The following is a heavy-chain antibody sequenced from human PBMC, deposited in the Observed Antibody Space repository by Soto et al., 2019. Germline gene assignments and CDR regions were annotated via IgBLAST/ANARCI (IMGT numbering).Heavy chain of an antibody. Sequence: EGQLVELGGGLVKPGGSLRLSCAASGFSFSIYSYNWVRQAPGKGLELLSYISPAGSIIYYADCVKGRFTISGDSARDSVYLQMNSLRAEDMAVYYCAKDRRGSGAFDIWGQGTMVTVSS. J-gene: IGHJ3*02. D-gene: IGHD3-10*01. V-gene: IGHV3-48*01. CDR2: ISPAGSII. CDR1: GFSFSIYS. CDR3: AKDRRGSGAFDI.